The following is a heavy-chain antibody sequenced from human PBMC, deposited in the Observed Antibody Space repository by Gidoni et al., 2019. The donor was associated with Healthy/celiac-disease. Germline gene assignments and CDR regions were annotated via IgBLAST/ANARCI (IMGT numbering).Heavy chain of an antibody. V-gene: IGHV1-2*02. CDR2: INPNSGGT. J-gene: IGHJ4*02. CDR3: ARGLVATIKSYYFDY. Sequence: QVQLVQSGAEVKKPGASVKVSCKASGYTFTGYYMHWVRQAPGQGLEWMGWINPNSGGTNYAQKFQGRVTMTRDTSISTAYMELSRLRSDDTAVYYCARGLVATIKSYYFDYWGQGTLVTVSS. D-gene: IGHD5-12*01. CDR1: GYTFTGYY.